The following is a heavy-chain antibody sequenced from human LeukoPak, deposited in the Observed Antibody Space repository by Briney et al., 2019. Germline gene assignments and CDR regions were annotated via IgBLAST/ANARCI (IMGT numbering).Heavy chain of an antibody. CDR1: GYTFTGYY. D-gene: IGHD3-3*01. V-gene: IGHV1-2*02. J-gene: IGHJ4*02. CDR3: ARDLFKGGITIFGVPSGY. CDR2: INPNSGGT. Sequence: GASVKVSCKASGYTFTGYYMHWVRQAPGQGLEWMGWINPNSGGTNYAQKFQGRVTMTRDTSISTAYMELSRLRSDDTAVYYCARDLFKGGITIFGVPSGYWGQGTLVTVSS.